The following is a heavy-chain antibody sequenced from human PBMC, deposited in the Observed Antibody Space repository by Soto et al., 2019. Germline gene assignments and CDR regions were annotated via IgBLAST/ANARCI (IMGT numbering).Heavy chain of an antibody. CDR2: LTPVFGTA. CDR3: ARAPGGYYFDY. J-gene: IGHJ4*02. Sequence: SVKVSCKTSGGTFSNYPVNWVRQAPGQGLEWIGRLTPVFGTANFAQKFQGRVTITADESATTVYMELSTLRSEDTAIYYCARAPGGYYFDYWGQGTLVTVSS. D-gene: IGHD6-25*01. V-gene: IGHV1-69*13. CDR1: GGTFSNYP.